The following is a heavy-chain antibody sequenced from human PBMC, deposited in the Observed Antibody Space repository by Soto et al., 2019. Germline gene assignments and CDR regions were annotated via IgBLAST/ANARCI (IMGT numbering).Heavy chain of an antibody. CDR2: ISAHNGNT. D-gene: IGHD1-1*01. J-gene: IGHJ4*02. CDR1: GYTFTSYG. Sequence: QVHLVQSGAEVKKPGASVKVSCKCSGYTFTSYGITWVRQAPGQGLEWMGWISAHNGNTDYAQKLQGRVTVTRDTSTSTAYVEQRSLRSDDTAVYYCARGRYGDYWGQGALVTVSS. CDR3: ARGRYGDY. V-gene: IGHV1-18*01.